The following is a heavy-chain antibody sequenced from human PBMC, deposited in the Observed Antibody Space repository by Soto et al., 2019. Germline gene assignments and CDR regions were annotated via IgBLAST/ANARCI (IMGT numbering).Heavy chain of an antibody. V-gene: IGHV3-9*01. CDR3: AKDIVSRRYCSGGSCYSDWGIFDY. J-gene: IGHJ4*02. CDR2: ISWNSGSI. CDR1: GFTFDDYA. D-gene: IGHD2-15*01. Sequence: EVQLVESGGGLVQPGRSLRLSCAASGFTFDDYAMHWVRQAPGKGLEWVSGISWNSGSIGYADSVKGRFTISRDNAKNSLYLQMNSLRAEDTALYYCAKDIVSRRYCSGGSCYSDWGIFDYWGQGTLVTVSS.